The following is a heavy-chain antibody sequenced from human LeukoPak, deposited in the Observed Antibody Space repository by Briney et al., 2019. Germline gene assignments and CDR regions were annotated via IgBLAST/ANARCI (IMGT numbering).Heavy chain of an antibody. V-gene: IGHV1-18*01. CDR2: ISAYNGNT. J-gene: IGHJ4*02. CDR3: ARAWYYGSGSYSGY. D-gene: IGHD3-10*01. CDR1: GYTFTSYG. Sequence: GASVKVSCKASGYTFTSYGISWVRQAPGQGLEWMGWISAYNGNTNYAQKLQGRVTMTTDTSTSTAYMELRSLRSEDTAVYYCARAWYYGSGSYSGYWGQGTLVTVSS.